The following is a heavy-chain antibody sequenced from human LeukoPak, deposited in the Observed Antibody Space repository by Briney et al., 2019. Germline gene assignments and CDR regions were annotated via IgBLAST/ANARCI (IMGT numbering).Heavy chain of an antibody. D-gene: IGHD5-18*01. Sequence: GASVKVSCKASVYTLTSYAISWVRQAPGQGLEWMGWISGYNGNTKYAQKVQGRVTMTTDTSTSTAYMELRSLRSDDTAVYYCARGYSYGSDYYYGMDVWGQGTTVTVSS. CDR3: ARGYSYGSDYYYGMDV. V-gene: IGHV1-18*01. J-gene: IGHJ6*02. CDR2: ISGYNGNT. CDR1: VYTLTSYA.